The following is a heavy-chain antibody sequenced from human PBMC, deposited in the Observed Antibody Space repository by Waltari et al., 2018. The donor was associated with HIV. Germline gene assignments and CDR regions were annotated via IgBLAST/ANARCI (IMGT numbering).Heavy chain of an antibody. CDR2: IKRDGRST. V-gene: IGHV3-74*01. CDR3: ARSYGDYECPGTY. Sequence: EVQLVESGGGLVQPGGSLRLSCAASGFTFSSYWMHWVRQAPGKGLVGVTRIKRDGRSTRYADSVKGRFTISRDNAKNTLYLQMNSLRAEDTAVYYCARSYGDYECPGTYWGQGTLVTVSS. J-gene: IGHJ4*02. CDR1: GFTFSSYW. D-gene: IGHD4-17*01.